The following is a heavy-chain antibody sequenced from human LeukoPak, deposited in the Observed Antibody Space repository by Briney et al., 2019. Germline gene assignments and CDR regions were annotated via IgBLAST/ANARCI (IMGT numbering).Heavy chain of an antibody. CDR3: AKDGIRYFDWLLSFDY. V-gene: IGHV3-23*01. D-gene: IGHD3-9*01. CDR2: ISGSGGST. CDR1: GFTFSSYA. J-gene: IGHJ4*02. Sequence: GGSLRLSCAASGFTFSSYAMSWVRQAPGKGLEWVSAISGSGGSTYYADSVKGRFTISRDNSKNTLYLQMNSLRAEDTALYFQAKDGIRYFDWLLSFDYWGQGTLVTVSS.